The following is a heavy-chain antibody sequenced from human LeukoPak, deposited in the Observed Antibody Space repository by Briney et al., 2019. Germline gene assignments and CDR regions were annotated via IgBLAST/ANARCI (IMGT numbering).Heavy chain of an antibody. CDR3: AKGRGQGFDY. Sequence: GGSLRLSCAASVFTFSSYAMSWFRQAPGKGLEWVSGISGSGIGGRTHYADSVKGRFIISRDNSKNTLYLQMNSLRVEDTAVYYCAKGRGQGFDYWGQGTLVTVSS. V-gene: IGHV3-23*01. CDR2: ISGSGIGGRT. D-gene: IGHD3-10*01. J-gene: IGHJ4*02. CDR1: VFTFSSYA.